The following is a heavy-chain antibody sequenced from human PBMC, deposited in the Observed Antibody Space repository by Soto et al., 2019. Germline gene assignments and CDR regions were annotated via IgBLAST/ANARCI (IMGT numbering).Heavy chain of an antibody. CDR3: ARSVPYSSGWYWFDP. CDR2: ISYDGSNK. D-gene: IGHD6-19*01. CDR1: GFTFSSYA. V-gene: IGHV3-30-3*01. Sequence: GGSLRLSCAASGFTFSSYAMHWVRQAPGKGLEWVAVISYDGSNKYYADSVKGRFTISRDNSKNTLYLQMNSLRAEDTAVYYCARSVPYSSGWYWFDPWGQGTLVTVSS. J-gene: IGHJ5*02.